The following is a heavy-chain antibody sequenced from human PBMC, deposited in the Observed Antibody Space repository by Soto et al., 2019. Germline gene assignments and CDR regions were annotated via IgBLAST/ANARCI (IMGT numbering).Heavy chain of an antibody. CDR1: GASISDYF. V-gene: IGHV4-59*01. Sequence: SETLSLTCTVAGASISDYFWTWIRQPPGKGLEWIGYFYYGETTNKKSSLNSRFTVSVDTSKSQFSLKVTSVTTADTAVYYCARGTYCGSDCYWTLDYWCQGKMVT. CDR3: ARGTYCGSDCYWTLDY. CDR2: FYYGETT. D-gene: IGHD2-21*02. J-gene: IGHJ4*02.